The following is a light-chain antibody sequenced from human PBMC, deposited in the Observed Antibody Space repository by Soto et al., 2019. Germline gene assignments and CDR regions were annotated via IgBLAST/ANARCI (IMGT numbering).Light chain of an antibody. Sequence: QSVLTQPPSVSGAPWQRVTISCSGTSSSIGAGYEVHWYHQLPGTAPKLVVSGNGNRPSGVPDRLSASKSGTSASLAITGLQAEDEGHYYCQSHDKRLTAYVFGTGTKVTVL. CDR1: SSSIGAGYE. J-gene: IGLJ1*01. V-gene: IGLV1-40*01. CDR2: GNG. CDR3: QSHDKRLTAYV.